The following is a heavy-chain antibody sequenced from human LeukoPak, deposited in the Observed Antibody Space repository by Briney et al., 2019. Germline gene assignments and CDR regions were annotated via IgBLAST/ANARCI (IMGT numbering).Heavy chain of an antibody. D-gene: IGHD3-10*01. CDR2: INPNSGGT. CDR1: GYTFTGYY. V-gene: IGHV1-2*02. J-gene: IGHJ6*02. Sequence: SSVKVSCKACGYTFTGYYMHWVRQAPGQGLEWMGWINPNSGGTNYAQKFQGKVTMTKDTSISTAYMELSRLRSDDTAVYYCARAGGAPYYYGSGSSMDVWGQGTTVTVSS. CDR3: ARAGGAPYYYGSGSSMDV.